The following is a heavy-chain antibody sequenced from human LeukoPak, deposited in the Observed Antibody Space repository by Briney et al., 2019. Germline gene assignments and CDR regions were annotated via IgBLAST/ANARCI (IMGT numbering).Heavy chain of an antibody. CDR3: ARARGSYSDY. V-gene: IGHV1-18*01. J-gene: IGHJ4*02. CDR2: ISAYNGNT. CDR1: GYTFTIYG. D-gene: IGHD1-26*01. Sequence: ASVTVSFKASGYTFTIYGISWVRQAPGQGLEWMGWISAYNGNTNYAQRLQGRVTMTTDTSTSTAYMELRSLRSDDTAVYYCARARGSYSDYWGQGTLVTVSS.